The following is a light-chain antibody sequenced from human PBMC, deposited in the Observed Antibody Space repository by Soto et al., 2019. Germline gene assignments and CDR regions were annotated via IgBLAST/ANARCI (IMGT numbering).Light chain of an antibody. V-gene: IGKV3-15*01. Sequence: EFVLTQSPGTLSLSPGERATLSCRASQDVNNNLAWYQQKRGQAPRLLLYGASTRATGIPPRFSGSGSGTEFTLTISSLQSEDLAVYYCQQYDDWPGTFGQGTKVDIK. J-gene: IGKJ1*01. CDR3: QQYDDWPGT. CDR2: GAS. CDR1: QDVNNN.